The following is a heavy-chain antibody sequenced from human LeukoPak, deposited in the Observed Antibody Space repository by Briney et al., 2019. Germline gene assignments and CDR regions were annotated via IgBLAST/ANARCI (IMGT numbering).Heavy chain of an antibody. CDR3: ARDPSGGGYFDY. CDR1: GGTFSRYT. D-gene: IGHD3-22*01. J-gene: IGHJ4*02. V-gene: IGHV1-69*04. CDR2: IIPILGIA. Sequence: SVKVSCKASGGTFSRYTISWVRQAPGQGLEWMGRIIPILGIANYAQKFQGRVTITAGKSTSTAYMELSSLRSEDTAVYYCARDPSGGGYFDYWGQETLVTVSS.